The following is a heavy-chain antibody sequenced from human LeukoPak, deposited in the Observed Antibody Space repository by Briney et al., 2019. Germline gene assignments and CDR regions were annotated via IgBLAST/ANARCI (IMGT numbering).Heavy chain of an antibody. CDR2: INHSGST. CDR1: GGSFSGYY. J-gene: IGHJ4*02. V-gene: IGHV4-34*01. CDR3: ARGLVSYGSGNHFDY. Sequence: SETLSLTCAVYGGSFSGYYWSWIRQPPGKGLEWIGEINHSGSTNYNPSPKSRVTISVDTSKNQFSLKLSSVTAADTAVYYCARGLVSYGSGNHFDYWGQGTLVTVSS. D-gene: IGHD3-10*01.